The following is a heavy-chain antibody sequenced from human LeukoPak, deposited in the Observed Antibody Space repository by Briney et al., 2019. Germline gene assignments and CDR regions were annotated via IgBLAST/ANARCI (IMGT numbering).Heavy chain of an antibody. CDR1: GFTFRSYG. V-gene: IGHV3-33*01. CDR3: ATTRGVKGSYYFDY. CDR2: IWYDGSNK. J-gene: IGHJ4*02. D-gene: IGHD2-15*01. Sequence: GGSLRLSCAASGFTFRSYGMHWVRQAPGKGLEWVAIIWYDGSNKYYADSVKGRFTISRDNSKNTLSLQMNSLRAEDTAVYYCATTRGVKGSYYFDYWGQGNLVTVSS.